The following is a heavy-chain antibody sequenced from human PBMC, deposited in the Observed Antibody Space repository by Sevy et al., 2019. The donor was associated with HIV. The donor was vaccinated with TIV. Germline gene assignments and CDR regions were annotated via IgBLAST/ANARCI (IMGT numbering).Heavy chain of an antibody. J-gene: IGHJ5*02. CDR2: IYYTGST. D-gene: IGHD5-12*01. CDR3: ARAPPVRSGDDSLNWFDP. CDR1: GGSISAYY. Sequence: HSETLSLTCTVSGGSISAYYWSWIRQPPGKGLEYLGYIYYTGSTNYNPSLKSRVTISVDTSKNQFSLKLSSVTAADTAVYYCARAPPVRSGDDSLNWFDPWGQGTLVTVSS. V-gene: IGHV4-59*01.